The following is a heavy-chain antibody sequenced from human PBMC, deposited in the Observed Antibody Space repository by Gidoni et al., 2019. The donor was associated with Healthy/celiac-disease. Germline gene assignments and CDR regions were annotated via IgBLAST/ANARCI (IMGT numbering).Heavy chain of an antibody. V-gene: IGHV3-23*01. J-gene: IGHJ5*02. CDR2: ISCRGGST. D-gene: IGHD3-3*01. CDR1: GFTFSSYD. CDR3: AKDQPHDFWSGYYIGVDWFDP. Sequence: EVQLLESGGGLVQPGGSLRLSCAASGFTFSSYDMSWVRQAPGKGLEWVSAISCRGGSTYYADAVKGRFTISRDNSKNTLYLQMNSLRAEDTAVYYCAKDQPHDFWSGYYIGVDWFDPWGQGTLVTVSS.